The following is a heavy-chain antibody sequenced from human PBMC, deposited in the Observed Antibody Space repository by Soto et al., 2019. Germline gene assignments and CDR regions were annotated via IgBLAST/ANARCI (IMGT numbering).Heavy chain of an antibody. CDR1: GFTFSSYG. V-gene: IGHV3-30*18. Sequence: LRLYCAASGFTFSSYGMHWVRQAPGKGLEWVAVISYDGSNKYYADSVKGRFTISRDNSKNTLYLQMNSLRAEDTAVYYCAKGTVTTYYYGMDVWGQGTTVTVSS. CDR2: ISYDGSNK. J-gene: IGHJ6*02. CDR3: AKGTVTTYYYGMDV. D-gene: IGHD4-4*01.